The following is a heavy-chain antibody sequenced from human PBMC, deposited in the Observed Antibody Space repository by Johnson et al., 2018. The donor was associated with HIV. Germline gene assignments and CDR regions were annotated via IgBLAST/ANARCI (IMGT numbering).Heavy chain of an antibody. J-gene: IGHJ3*02. V-gene: IGHV3-13*01. Sequence: VQLVESGGGLVQPGGSLRLSCAASGFTLSSYDMHWVRQATGKGLEWVSAIGTAGDTYYPGSVKGRFTISSENAKISLYLQMNSLRAGDTAVYYCARGLTGRYYYDSSGDAFDIWGPGTMVTVSS. CDR2: IGTAGDT. CDR3: ARGLTGRYYYDSSGDAFDI. CDR1: GFTLSSYD. D-gene: IGHD3-22*01.